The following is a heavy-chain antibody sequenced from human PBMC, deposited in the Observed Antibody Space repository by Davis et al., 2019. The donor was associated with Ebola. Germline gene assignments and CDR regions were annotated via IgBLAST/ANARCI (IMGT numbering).Heavy chain of an antibody. J-gene: IGHJ4*02. CDR3: AKTQLVFDY. CDR1: GFTFTSYS. Sequence: GESLKISCVTSGFTFTSYSFNWVRQAPGKGLEWVSTISGSGGSTYYADSVKGRFTISRDNSKNTLHLQMNSLRAEDTALYYCAKTQLVFDYWGQGTLVTVSS. V-gene: IGHV3-23*01. CDR2: ISGSGGST.